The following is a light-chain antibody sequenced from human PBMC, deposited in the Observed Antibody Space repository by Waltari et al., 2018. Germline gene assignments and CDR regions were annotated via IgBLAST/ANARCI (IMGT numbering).Light chain of an antibody. CDR3: SSYGGKNNLI. CDR2: DVS. Sequence: QSALTQPPSASGSPGQSVTISCTGTPSDIGGYKFVSWFQQHPGKATKLVIYDVSERPSGVPDRFSGSKSGSTATLTVSGLQAEDEADYYCSSYGGKNNLIFGGGTTLTVL. CDR1: PSDIGGYKF. J-gene: IGLJ2*01. V-gene: IGLV2-8*01.